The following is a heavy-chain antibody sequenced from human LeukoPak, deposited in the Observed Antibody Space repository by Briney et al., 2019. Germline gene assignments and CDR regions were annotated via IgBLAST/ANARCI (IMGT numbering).Heavy chain of an antibody. CDR3: AKGAAHDYSNYVWGSYFDY. CDR2: ISNDGSDK. CDR1: GFIFSRYG. J-gene: IGHJ4*02. V-gene: IGHV3-30*18. D-gene: IGHD4-11*01. Sequence: PGGSLRLSCVASGFIFSRYGMHWVRQAPGKGLEWVAIISNDGSDKYYVDSVKGRFTISRDNSKNMLYLQMNSLRAEDTAVYYCAKGAAHDYSNYVWGSYFDYWGQGTLVTVSS.